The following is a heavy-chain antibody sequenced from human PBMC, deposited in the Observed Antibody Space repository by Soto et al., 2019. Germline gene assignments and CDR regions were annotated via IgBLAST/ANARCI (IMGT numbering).Heavy chain of an antibody. D-gene: IGHD2-21*02. J-gene: IGHJ6*02. CDR1: GFSFSDFG. V-gene: IGHV3-30*18. Sequence: PGGSLRLSCAPSGFSFSDFGMHWVRQAPGKGLEWVAAISHDGSNQYYGDSVKDRFSISRDHSNNRLYLQMNNLKVEDSAIYFCAKETRSRAVTATRVNGMDVWGQGTTVTVSS. CDR2: ISHDGSNQ. CDR3: AKETRSRAVTATRVNGMDV.